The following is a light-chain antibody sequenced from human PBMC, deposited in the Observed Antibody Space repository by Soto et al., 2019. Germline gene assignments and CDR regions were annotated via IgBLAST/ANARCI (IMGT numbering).Light chain of an antibody. CDR3: QQYNSYSGT. J-gene: IGKJ1*01. Sequence: DIQMTQSPSTLSASVGDRVTITCRASQSISSWLAWYQQKPGKAPKLLIYDASSLESGVQSRFSGSGSGTEFTLTISSLQPDDFATYYCQQYNSYSGTFGQGTKVDI. CDR2: DAS. CDR1: QSISSW. V-gene: IGKV1-5*01.